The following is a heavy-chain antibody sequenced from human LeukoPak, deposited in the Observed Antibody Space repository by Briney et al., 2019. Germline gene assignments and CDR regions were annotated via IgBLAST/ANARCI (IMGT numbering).Heavy chain of an antibody. CDR3: ARDCSGGSCYSDY. CDR2: ISSSGSTI. Sequence: PGGSLRLSCAASGFTFSSYAMSWVRQAPGKGLEWVSYISSSGSTIYYADSVKGRLTISRDNAKNSLYLQMNSLRAEDTAVYYCARDCSGGSCYSDYWGQGTLVTVSS. CDR1: GFTFSSYA. J-gene: IGHJ4*02. D-gene: IGHD2-15*01. V-gene: IGHV3-48*04.